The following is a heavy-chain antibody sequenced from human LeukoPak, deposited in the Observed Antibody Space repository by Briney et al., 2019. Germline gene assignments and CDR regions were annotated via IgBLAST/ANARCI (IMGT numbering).Heavy chain of an antibody. D-gene: IGHD3-22*01. Sequence: SETLSLTCTVSGGSISTAGHYWSWIRQHPGKGLEWIWYIHHSGSTYYNASLKSRVTMSVDTSENQFSLNLSSVTAADTAVYYCARVLNYYDNSGSYYYFDYWGQGTQVTVSS. J-gene: IGHJ4*02. CDR1: GGSISTAGHY. V-gene: IGHV4-31*03. CDR2: IHHSGST. CDR3: ARVLNYYDNSGSYYYFDY.